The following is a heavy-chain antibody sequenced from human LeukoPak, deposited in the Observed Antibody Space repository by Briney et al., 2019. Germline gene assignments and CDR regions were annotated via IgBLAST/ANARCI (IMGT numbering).Heavy chain of an antibody. CDR3: AREVVIVGGTGGGFDY. V-gene: IGHV3-53*01. D-gene: IGHD1-26*01. CDR1: GFPFSSYW. CDR2: IYSGGST. J-gene: IGHJ4*02. Sequence: GGPLRLSCVASGFPFSSYWMTWVRQAPGKGLEWVSVIYSGGSTYYADSVKGRFTISRDNSKNTLYLQMNSLRVEDTAVYYCAREVVIVGGTGGGFDYWGQGTLVTVSS.